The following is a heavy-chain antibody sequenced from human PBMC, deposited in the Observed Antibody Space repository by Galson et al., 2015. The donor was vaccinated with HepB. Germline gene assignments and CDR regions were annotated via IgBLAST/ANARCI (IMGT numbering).Heavy chain of an antibody. V-gene: IGHV1-18*01. Sequence: SVKVSCKASGYTFTSYGISWVRQAPGQGLEWMGWISAYNGNTNYAQKLQGRVTMTTDTSTSTAYMELRSLRSDDTAVYYCARGAPARGITGTTTAFDIWGQGTMVTVSS. CDR3: ARGAPARGITGTTTAFDI. CDR1: GYTFTSYG. D-gene: IGHD1-20*01. J-gene: IGHJ3*02. CDR2: ISAYNGNT.